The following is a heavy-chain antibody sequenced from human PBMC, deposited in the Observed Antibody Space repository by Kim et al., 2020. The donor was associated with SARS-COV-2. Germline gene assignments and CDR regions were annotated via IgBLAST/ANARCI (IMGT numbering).Heavy chain of an antibody. V-gene: IGHV3-23*01. Sequence: SVKGRFTISRDNSKNTLYLQMNSLRAEDTAVYYCAKDPGIAAPWVYWFDPWGQGTLVTVSS. D-gene: IGHD6-13*01. J-gene: IGHJ5*02. CDR3: AKDPGIAAPWVYWFDP.